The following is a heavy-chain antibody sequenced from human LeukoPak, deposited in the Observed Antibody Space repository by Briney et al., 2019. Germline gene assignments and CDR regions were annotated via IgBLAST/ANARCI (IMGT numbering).Heavy chain of an antibody. Sequence: SETLSLTCTVSGGSISSSSYYWGWIRQPPGKGLEWIGSIYYSGSTYYNPSLKSRVTMSVDTSKNQFSLKLSSVTAADTAVYYCARDGDYYDSSGYPTGVDYWGQGTLVTVSS. CDR2: IYYSGST. J-gene: IGHJ4*02. D-gene: IGHD3-22*01. CDR3: ARDGDYYDSSGYPTGVDY. V-gene: IGHV4-39*07. CDR1: GGSISSSSYY.